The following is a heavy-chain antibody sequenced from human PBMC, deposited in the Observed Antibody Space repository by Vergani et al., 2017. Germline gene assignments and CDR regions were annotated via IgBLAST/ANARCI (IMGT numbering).Heavy chain of an antibody. V-gene: IGHV4-34*01. Sequence: QVQLQQWGAGLLKPSETLSLTCAVYGGSLSGYYWSWIRQPPGKGLEWIGEINHSGSTNYNPSLKSRVTISVDTSKNQFSLKLSSVTAADTAVYYCARTAVVVAAIDYWGQGTLVTVSS. D-gene: IGHD2-15*01. CDR1: GGSLSGYY. CDR2: INHSGST. CDR3: ARTAVVVAAIDY. J-gene: IGHJ4*02.